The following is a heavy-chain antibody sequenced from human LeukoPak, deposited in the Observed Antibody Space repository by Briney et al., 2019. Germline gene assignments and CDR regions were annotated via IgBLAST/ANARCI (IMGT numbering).Heavy chain of an antibody. D-gene: IGHD2-2*01. CDR3: ARASPRTEIVVVPAAPFDP. CDR1: GYTFTSYY. V-gene: IGHV1-46*01. J-gene: IGHJ5*02. Sequence: GASVKVSCKASGYTFTSYYMHWVRQAPGQGREWMGIINPSGGSTSYVQKFQGRVTMTRDMSTSTVYMELSSLRSEHTAVYYWARASPRTEIVVVPAAPFDPWGQGTLVTVSS. CDR2: INPSGGST.